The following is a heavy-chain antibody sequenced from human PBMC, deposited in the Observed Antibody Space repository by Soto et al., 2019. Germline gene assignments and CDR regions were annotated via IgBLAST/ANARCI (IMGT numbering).Heavy chain of an antibody. V-gene: IGHV3-23*01. CDR3: AKDSPPYYDIVTGYYDY. CDR1: GFTFSSYA. CDR2: ISGSGGST. Sequence: QPGGSLRLSCAASGFTFSSYAMSWVRQAPGKGLEWVSAISGSGGSTYYADSVKGRFTISRDNSKNTLYLQMNSLRAEDTAVYYCAKDSPPYYDIVTGYYDYWCQGTQVTVSS. J-gene: IGHJ4*02. D-gene: IGHD3-9*01.